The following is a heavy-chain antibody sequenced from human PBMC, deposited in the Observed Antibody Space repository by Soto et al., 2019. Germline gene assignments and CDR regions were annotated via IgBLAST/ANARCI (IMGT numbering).Heavy chain of an antibody. V-gene: IGHV5-10-1*01. D-gene: IGHD1-26*01. CDR2: IDPGTSQT. Sequence: GESLKISCQGSGYSFTNYWISWVRQKPGKGLEWMGRIDPGTSQTTYSPSFQGHVTILTDRSVSTAYLQWSSLKASDTAMYYCARSPSIVGARLFDYWGQGTLVTVSS. CDR1: GYSFTNYW. J-gene: IGHJ4*02. CDR3: ARSPSIVGARLFDY.